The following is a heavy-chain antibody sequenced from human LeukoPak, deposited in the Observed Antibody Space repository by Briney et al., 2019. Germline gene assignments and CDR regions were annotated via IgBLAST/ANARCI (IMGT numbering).Heavy chain of an antibody. CDR3: ARGDHIFNLYAVRAAAGL. J-gene: IGHJ4*02. V-gene: IGHV1-18*01. CDR2: ISGYNGNT. D-gene: IGHD6-13*01. CDR1: GYTFTTYN. Sequence: ASVKVSCEASGYTFTTYNIDWVRQAPGQGLEWMGWISGYNGNTNYAQKLQGRVTMTTDTSTSTAYMELSRLRSDDTAVYYCARGDHIFNLYAVRAAAGLWGQGTLVTVSS.